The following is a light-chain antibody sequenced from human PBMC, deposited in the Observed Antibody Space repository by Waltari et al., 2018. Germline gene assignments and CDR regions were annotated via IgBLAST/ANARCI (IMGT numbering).Light chain of an antibody. J-gene: IGLJ3*02. V-gene: IGLV2-14*03. Sequence: SALTQPASVSGSPGQSITISCTGTSSDVGTYNSVSWYQDHPGQGPKVIIYDVSDRRSGVSARFSGSKSGNTASLTIYGLQAEDEADYYCSSQSSDNVVLFGGGTKVTVL. CDR1: SSDVGTYNS. CDR2: DVS. CDR3: SSQSSDNVVL.